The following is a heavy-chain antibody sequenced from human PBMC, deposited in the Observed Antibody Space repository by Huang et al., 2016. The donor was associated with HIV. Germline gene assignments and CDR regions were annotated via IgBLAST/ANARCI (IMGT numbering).Heavy chain of an antibody. D-gene: IGHD6-19*01. CDR1: GYTFSSYG. Sequence: QVQLVQSGSEVKKPGASLKVSCKASGYTFSSYGITWVRQAPGQGLEWMGWISTTNGNTNYARKFQGRVTMTADTSRSTVYMELRSLTSDDTAVYYCARDPLDSGWGTKGRVLDVWGQGTMVTVSS. J-gene: IGHJ3*01. V-gene: IGHV1-18*01. CDR3: ARDPLDSGWGTKGRVLDV. CDR2: ISTTNGNT.